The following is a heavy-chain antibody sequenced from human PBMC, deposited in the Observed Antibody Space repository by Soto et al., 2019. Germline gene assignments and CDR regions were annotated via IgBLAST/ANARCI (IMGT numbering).Heavy chain of an antibody. CDR3: ARGGEWLQLDY. V-gene: IGHV1-46*01. CDR2: VNPNGGGT. D-gene: IGHD5-12*01. J-gene: IGHJ4*02. CDR1: GYNFTSYY. Sequence: QVQLVQSGAEVKKPGASVRVSCKASGYNFTSYYMHWVRQAPGQGLEWMGIVNPNGGGTSYAQKCQGRVPMTRDTATSTVYMELTGLRSEDTALYYCARGGEWLQLDYWGQGTLVTVSS.